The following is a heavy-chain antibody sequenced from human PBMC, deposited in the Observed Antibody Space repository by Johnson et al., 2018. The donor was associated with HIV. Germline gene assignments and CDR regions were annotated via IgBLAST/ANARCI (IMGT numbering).Heavy chain of an antibody. J-gene: IGHJ3*02. CDR2: ISYDGSNK. Sequence: QVQLVESGGGVVQPGRSLRLSCAASGFTFSNYAMHWVRQAPGKGLEWVAVISYDGSNKYCADSVKGRFTISRDNSKNTLYLQTNSLRAEDTAVYYCAKGGPLFVDAFDIWGLGTMVTVSS. D-gene: IGHD3-3*01. CDR3: AKGGPLFVDAFDI. V-gene: IGHV3-30*04. CDR1: GFTFSNYA.